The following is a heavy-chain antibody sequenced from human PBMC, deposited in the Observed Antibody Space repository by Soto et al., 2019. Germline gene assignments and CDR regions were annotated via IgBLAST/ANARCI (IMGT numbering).Heavy chain of an antibody. CDR1: GYTFTSYH. Sequence: EASVKVSCKASGYTFTSYHLHWLRQAPGQGLEWMGMINPGGGSTSYAQKFQGRVTMTWDTSTSTVYMDVRSLRSEDTALYFCARVLPSTTIYGMDVWGQGTTVTVSS. D-gene: IGHD3-10*01. J-gene: IGHJ6*02. V-gene: IGHV1-46*01. CDR3: ARVLPSTTIYGMDV. CDR2: INPGGGST.